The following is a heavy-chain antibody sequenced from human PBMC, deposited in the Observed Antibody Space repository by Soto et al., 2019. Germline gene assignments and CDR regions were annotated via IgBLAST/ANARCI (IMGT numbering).Heavy chain of an antibody. CDR3: ARNDSSGGGYFDS. V-gene: IGHV4-38-2*01. J-gene: IGHJ4*02. Sequence: QVQLQESGPGLVKPSETLSLTCAVSGSSISNTYYWGWIRQPPGKGLEWIGSMYNSGSTSYNPSLKSRVTISVDPSKNQFSLKLRSVTVADTAVYYCARNDSSGGGYFDSWGQGTLVTVSS. D-gene: IGHD3-22*01. CDR2: MYNSGST. CDR1: GSSISNTYY.